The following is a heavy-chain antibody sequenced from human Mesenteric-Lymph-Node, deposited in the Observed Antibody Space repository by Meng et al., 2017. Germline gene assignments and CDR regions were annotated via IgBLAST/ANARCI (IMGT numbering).Heavy chain of an antibody. CDR3: AYSGSYSPDY. J-gene: IGHJ4*02. CDR1: GGSFSGSS. Sequence: VTLVSWGAGLLRPSETPSLSCHVYGGSFSGSSWSWIRQPPGKGLEWIGEINHSGSTNYPPSLKNRVTISVDTSKNQFSLKLSSVTAADTAVYYCAYSGSYSPDYWGQGTLVTVSS. D-gene: IGHD1-26*01. V-gene: IGHV4-34*01. CDR2: INHSGST.